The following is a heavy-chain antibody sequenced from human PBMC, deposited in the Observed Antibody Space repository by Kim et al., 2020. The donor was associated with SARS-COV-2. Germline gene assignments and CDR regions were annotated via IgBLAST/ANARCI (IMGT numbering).Heavy chain of an antibody. CDR1: GFAFNNYS. Sequence: GGSLRLSCAASGFAFNNYSMSWVRQAPGMGLEWVSALLASGGRTYYADSVKGRFTIPRDNSKNTLYLQMNSLEVEDTAVYYCARGYCGRLGCPDDAFD. J-gene: IGHJ3*01. V-gene: IGHV3-23*01. D-gene: IGHD3-10*01. CDR2: LLASGGRT. CDR3: ARGYCGRLGCPDDAFD.